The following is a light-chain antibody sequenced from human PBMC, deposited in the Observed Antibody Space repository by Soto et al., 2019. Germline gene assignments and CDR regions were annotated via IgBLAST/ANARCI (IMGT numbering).Light chain of an antibody. Sequence: QSALTQPTSVSGTPGQTITISCTGTRSDVGNYDLVSWYQQHPGKAPVMIIYDVTNRPSGVSYRFSGSKSGNTASLTISGLQAEDEADYYCSSYTGTSAPYVLGTGTKLTVL. CDR3: SSYTGTSAPYV. V-gene: IGLV2-14*02. CDR1: RSDVGNYDL. CDR2: DVT. J-gene: IGLJ1*01.